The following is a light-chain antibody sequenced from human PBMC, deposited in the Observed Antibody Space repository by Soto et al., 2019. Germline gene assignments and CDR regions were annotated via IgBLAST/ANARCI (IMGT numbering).Light chain of an antibody. CDR3: QHYKSYSWT. CDR2: DAS. CDR1: QSLSGW. J-gene: IGKJ1*01. Sequence: DIQMTQSPSALSASVGDTVTITCRASQSLSGWLAWYQQKPGKAPKVLIYDASSLQSGVPSRFSGSGSGTEFTLTISSLQSDDSETYFCQHYKSYSWTFGQGTKVDIK. V-gene: IGKV1-5*01.